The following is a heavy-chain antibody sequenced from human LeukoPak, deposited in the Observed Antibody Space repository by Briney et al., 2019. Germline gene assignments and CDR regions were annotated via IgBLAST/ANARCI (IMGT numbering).Heavy chain of an antibody. CDR1: GGSFSGYY. D-gene: IGHD2-8*01. CDR2: INHSGST. V-gene: IGHV4-34*01. CDR3: ARSYCTNNKCYSRFDP. J-gene: IGHJ5*02. Sequence: PSETLSLTCAVYGGSFSGYYWSWIRQPPGKGLEWIGEINHSGSTNYNPSLKSRVTISVDTSKNQFSLKLSSVTAADTAVYYCARSYCTNNKCYSRFDPWGQGTLVTVSS.